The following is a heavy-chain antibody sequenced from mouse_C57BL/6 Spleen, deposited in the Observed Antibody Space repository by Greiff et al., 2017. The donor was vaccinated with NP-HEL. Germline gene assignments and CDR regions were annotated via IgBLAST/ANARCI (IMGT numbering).Heavy chain of an antibody. J-gene: IGHJ1*03. D-gene: IGHD1-1*01. Sequence: VKLQESGAELVKPGASVKISCKASGYAFSSYWMNWVKQRPGKGLEWIGQIYPGDGDTNYNGKFKGKATLTADKSSSTAYMQLSSLTSEDSAVYFCAMGGSYYGSSHWYFDVWGTGTTVTVSS. CDR1: GYAFSSYW. CDR2: IYPGDGDT. V-gene: IGHV1-80*01. CDR3: AMGGSYYGSSHWYFDV.